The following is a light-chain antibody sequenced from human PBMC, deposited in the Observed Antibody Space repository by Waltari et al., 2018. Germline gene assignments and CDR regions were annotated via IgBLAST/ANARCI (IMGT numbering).Light chain of an antibody. CDR2: VAS. CDR1: QGINKY. V-gene: IGKV1-17*01. Sequence: DIQMTHSPSSLSASVGDRVTITCRASQGINKYLSWYQQRPGKAPERLISVASSWESGVPSRFSGSGSGTEFTLTITGLQSEDFATYFCLQYYSDTFNFGPGTELVVK. CDR3: LQYYSDTFN. J-gene: IGKJ3*01.